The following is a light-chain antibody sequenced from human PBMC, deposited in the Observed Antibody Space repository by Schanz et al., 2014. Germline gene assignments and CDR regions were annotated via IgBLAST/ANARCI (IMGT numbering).Light chain of an antibody. Sequence: QSALTQPASVSGSPGQSITISCTGTSSDVGSYNLVSWYQHHPGKAPKLMIYEGSKRPSGVSNRFSGSGSGNTASLTISGLQAEDEADYYCCSYTSSSTLGVFGGGTKLTVL. V-gene: IGLV2-14*02. CDR1: SSDVGSYNL. J-gene: IGLJ3*02. CDR3: CSYTSSSTLGV. CDR2: EGS.